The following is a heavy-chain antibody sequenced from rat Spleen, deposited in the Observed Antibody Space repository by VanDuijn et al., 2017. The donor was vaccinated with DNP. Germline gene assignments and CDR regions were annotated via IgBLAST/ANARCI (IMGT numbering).Heavy chain of an antibody. V-gene: IGHV5-31*01. CDR1: GFTFNNYW. D-gene: IGHD1-10*01. CDR3: ARWDNYYFDY. CDR2: ISSGDGNP. J-gene: IGHJ2*01. Sequence: EVQLVESGGDLVQPGRSLKLSCVASGFTFNNYWMTWIRQIPGKGLEWIASISSGDGNPHYSDSVKGRFTISRDNAKSTLYLQMNSLRSEDMATYYCARWDNYYFDYWGQGVMVTVSS.